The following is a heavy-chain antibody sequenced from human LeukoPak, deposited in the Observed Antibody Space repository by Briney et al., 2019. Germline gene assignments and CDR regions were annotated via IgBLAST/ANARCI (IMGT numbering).Heavy chain of an antibody. CDR2: ITGDGSST. D-gene: IGHD1-14*01. Sequence: PGGSLRLSCAASGFTFSTYWMHWVRQAPGKGLVWVSRITGDGSSTTYADSVKGRFTISRGNSKNTVYLQMNSLRAEDTAVYYCTGDVYQHWGQGTLVTVSS. CDR1: GFTFSTYW. CDR3: TGDVYQH. J-gene: IGHJ1*01. V-gene: IGHV3-74*01.